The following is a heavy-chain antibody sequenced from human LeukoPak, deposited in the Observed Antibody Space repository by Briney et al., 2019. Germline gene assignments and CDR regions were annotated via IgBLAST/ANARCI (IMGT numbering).Heavy chain of an antibody. D-gene: IGHD2-2*01. V-gene: IGHV4-59*01. CDR3: ARLVAYCSSASCTDF. CDR1: GGPITSYY. Sequence: SETLSLTCTVSGGPITSYYWGWVRQPPGKGLEWIGYIYYSGSTSYNPSLKSRVTISLDTSRNQLSLKLSSVTTADTAVYYCARLVAYCSSASCTDFWGQGTLVTVSS. J-gene: IGHJ4*02. CDR2: IYYSGST.